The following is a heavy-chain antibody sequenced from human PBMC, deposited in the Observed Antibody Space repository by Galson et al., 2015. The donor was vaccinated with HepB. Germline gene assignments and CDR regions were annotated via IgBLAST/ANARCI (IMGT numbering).Heavy chain of an antibody. V-gene: IGHV3-30*04. CDR2: ISYDGSYI. J-gene: IGHJ4*02. CDR3: ARHRSTGGDFDY. Sequence: SLRLSCAASGFSFNSYGMHWFRQAPGKGLEWVTIISYDGSYINYADSVRGRFTVSRDNLNNTVSLQMSSLRLEDTAVYFCARHRSTGGDFDYWGQGTLVTVPS. D-gene: IGHD2-8*02. CDR1: GFSFNSYG.